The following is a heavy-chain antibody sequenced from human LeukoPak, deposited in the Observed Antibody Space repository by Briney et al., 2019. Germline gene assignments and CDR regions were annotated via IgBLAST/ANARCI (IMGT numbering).Heavy chain of an antibody. V-gene: IGHV3-53*01. CDR2: IYSGGNT. Sequence: GGSLRLSCTVSGFTVSSNSWSWVRQAPGKGLEWVSFIYSGGNTHYSDSVKGRFTLSRDNSKNTLYLQMNSLRAEDTAIYYCARDERLLSFLKWGQGTLVTVSS. CDR3: ARDERLLSFLK. CDR1: GFTVSSNS. J-gene: IGHJ4*02. D-gene: IGHD3-3*01.